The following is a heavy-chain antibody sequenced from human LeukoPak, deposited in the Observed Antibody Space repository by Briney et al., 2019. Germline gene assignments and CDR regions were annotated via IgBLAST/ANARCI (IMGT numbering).Heavy chain of an antibody. D-gene: IGHD2/OR15-2a*01. CDR3: ASYNSHSMDYFDY. J-gene: IGHJ4*02. V-gene: IGHV3-20*04. CDR1: GFTFSSFA. CDR2: INWNGGST. Sequence: GGSLRLSCAASGFTFSSFAMNWVRQAPGKGLEWVSGINWNGGSTGYADSVKGRFTISRDNAKKSLYLQMNSLRAEDTALYYCASYNSHSMDYFDYWGQGTLVTVSS.